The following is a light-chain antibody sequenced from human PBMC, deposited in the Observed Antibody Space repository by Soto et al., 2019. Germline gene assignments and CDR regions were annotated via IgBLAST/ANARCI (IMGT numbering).Light chain of an antibody. J-gene: IGLJ1*01. CDR2: SNN. Sequence: QAVVTQPPSASGTHGQRVTISCSGSSSNIGSNTVNWYQQLPGTAPKLLIYSNNQRPSGVPDRFSGSKSGTSASLAISGLQSGDEADYYCAAWDDSLNGYVFGTGTKLTVL. CDR3: AAWDDSLNGYV. V-gene: IGLV1-44*01. CDR1: SSNIGSNT.